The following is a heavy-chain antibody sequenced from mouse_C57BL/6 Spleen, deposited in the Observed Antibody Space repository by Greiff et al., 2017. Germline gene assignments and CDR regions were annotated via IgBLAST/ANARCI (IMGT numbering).Heavy chain of an antibody. J-gene: IGHJ2*01. CDR2: IYPGNSDT. CDR1: GYTFTSYW. D-gene: IGHD1-1*01. CDR3: TKPTVVATPYYFDY. Sequence: VQLQQSGTVLARPGASVKMSCKTSGYTFTSYWMHWVKQRPGQGLEWIGAIYPGNSDTSYNQKFKGKAKLTAVTSASTAYMELSSLTNEDSAVYYCTKPTVVATPYYFDYWGQGTTLTVSS. V-gene: IGHV1-5*01.